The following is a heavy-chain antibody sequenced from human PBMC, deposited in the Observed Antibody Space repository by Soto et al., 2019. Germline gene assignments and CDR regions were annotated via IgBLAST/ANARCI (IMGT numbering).Heavy chain of an antibody. J-gene: IGHJ4*02. Sequence: GGSLRLSCAASGFTFSSYGMHWVRQAPGKGLEWVAVISYDGSNKYYADSVKGRFTISRDNSKNTLYLQMNSLRAEDTAVYYYAKSYYFDYWGQGTLVTVSS. V-gene: IGHV3-30*18. CDR1: GFTFSSYG. CDR3: AKSYYFDY. CDR2: ISYDGSNK.